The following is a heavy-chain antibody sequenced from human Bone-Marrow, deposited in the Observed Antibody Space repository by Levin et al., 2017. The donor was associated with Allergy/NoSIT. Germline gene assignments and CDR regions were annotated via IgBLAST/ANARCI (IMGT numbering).Heavy chain of an antibody. D-gene: IGHD1/OR15-1a*01. CDR2: MNPNSGNT. CDR1: GYTFSSFD. V-gene: IGHV1-8*01. Sequence: ASVKVSCKASGYTFSSFDINWVRQATGQGLEWMGWMNPNSGNTGYEQKFQGRLTMTRNTSISTAYMELSSLTSEDTAVYYCARRGRYTATGRKRQEQSYYCNGMDVWGQGTTITVSS. J-gene: IGHJ6*02. CDR3: ARRGRYTATGRKRQEQSYYCNGMDV.